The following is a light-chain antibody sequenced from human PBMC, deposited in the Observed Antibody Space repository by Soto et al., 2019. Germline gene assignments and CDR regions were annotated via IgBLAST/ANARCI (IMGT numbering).Light chain of an antibody. Sequence: QSVLTQPPSASATPGQRVTISCSGISSNIGTNYVYWYQHLPGTAPKLLIYRNDQRPSGVPDRFSGSMSGTAASLAIGGLRSQDEADYYCAACEDSLSGVVFGGGTKLTVL. J-gene: IGLJ2*01. CDR1: SSNIGTNY. CDR2: RND. CDR3: AACEDSLSGVV. V-gene: IGLV1-47*01.